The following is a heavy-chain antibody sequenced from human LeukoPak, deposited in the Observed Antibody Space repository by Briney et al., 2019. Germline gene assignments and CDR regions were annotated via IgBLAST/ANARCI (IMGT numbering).Heavy chain of an antibody. V-gene: IGHV4-59*12. Sequence: PSETLSLTCAVYGGSFSGYYWSWIWQPPGKGLEWIGNIHYSGSTKYNPSLKSRVTISVDTSKNQFSLRVTSLTAADTAVYYCARLGALHDAFDVWGQGTLVTVSS. CDR3: ARLGALHDAFDV. D-gene: IGHD3-16*01. J-gene: IGHJ3*01. CDR2: IHYSGST. CDR1: GGSFSGYY.